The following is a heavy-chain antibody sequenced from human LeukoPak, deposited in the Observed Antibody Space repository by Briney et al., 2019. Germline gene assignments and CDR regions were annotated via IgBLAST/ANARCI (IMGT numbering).Heavy chain of an antibody. D-gene: IGHD6-19*01. CDR2: IIPIFGTA. Sequence: SVKVSCKASGGTFSSYAISWVRQAPGQGLEWMGGIIPIFGTANYAQKFQGRVTITADKSTSTAYMELSSLRSEDTAVYYCAREGYSSDWFDYWGQGTLVTVSS. CDR1: GGTFSSYA. J-gene: IGHJ4*02. CDR3: AREGYSSDWFDY. V-gene: IGHV1-69*06.